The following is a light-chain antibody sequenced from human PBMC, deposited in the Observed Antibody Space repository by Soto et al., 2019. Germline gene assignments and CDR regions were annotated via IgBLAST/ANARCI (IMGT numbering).Light chain of an antibody. V-gene: IGKV1-27*01. CDR1: QGFSNY. CDR2: AAS. J-gene: IGKJ4*01. Sequence: DIQMTQSPSSLSASVGDRVSITCRASQGFSNYLAWYQHKSGKVPKLLIYAASTLQSGVPSRFSGSGSGTDFTITISSLQPEDVATYYCQKYNSAPRTSGGGTKVEIK. CDR3: QKYNSAPRT.